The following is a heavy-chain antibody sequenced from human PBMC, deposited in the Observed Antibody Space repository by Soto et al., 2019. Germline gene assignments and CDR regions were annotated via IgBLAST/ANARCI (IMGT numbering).Heavy chain of an antibody. Sequence: GASVKVSCKASGYTFTSYGISWVRQAPGQGLEWMGWISAYNGNTNYAQKLQGRVTMTTDTSTSTAYMELRSLRSDDTAVYYCARVPQNYDSSAFDYWGQGTLVTVSS. J-gene: IGHJ4*02. CDR3: ARVPQNYDSSAFDY. V-gene: IGHV1-18*01. CDR1: GYTFTSYG. D-gene: IGHD3-22*01. CDR2: ISAYNGNT.